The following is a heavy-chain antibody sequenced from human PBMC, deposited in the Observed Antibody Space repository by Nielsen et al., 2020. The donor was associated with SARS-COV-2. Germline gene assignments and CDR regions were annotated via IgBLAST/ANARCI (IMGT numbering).Heavy chain of an antibody. D-gene: IGHD4-17*01. Sequence: SGPTLVKPTQTPTLTCTFSGFSLSTSGMCVSWIRQPPGKALEWLARIDWDDDKYYSTSLKTRLTISKDTSKNQVVLTMTNMDPVDTATYYCARISSAVTTALVDYRGQGTLVTVSS. CDR3: ARISSAVTTALVDY. CDR1: GFSLSTSGMC. J-gene: IGHJ4*02. CDR2: IDWDDDK. V-gene: IGHV2-70*11.